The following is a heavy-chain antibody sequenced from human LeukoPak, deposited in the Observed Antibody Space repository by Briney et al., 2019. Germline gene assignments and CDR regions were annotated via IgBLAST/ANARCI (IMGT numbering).Heavy chain of an antibody. CDR2: IYYNGNT. CDR3: ARTLVSQLTDY. D-gene: IGHD3-9*01. V-gene: IGHV4-59*01. CDR1: GGSISSYY. Sequence: SETLSLTCTVSGGSISSYYWSWIRQPPGKGLEWIGYIYYNGNTNYNPSLKSRVTISVDTSKNQFSLKLSSVTAADTAVYYCARTLVSQLTDYWGQGTLVTVSS. J-gene: IGHJ4*02.